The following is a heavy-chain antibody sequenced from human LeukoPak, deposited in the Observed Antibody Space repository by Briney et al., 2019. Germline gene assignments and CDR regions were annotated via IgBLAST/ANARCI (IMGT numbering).Heavy chain of an antibody. CDR1: GFTLSSYS. CDR3: AAGYSSSWYPPFDY. CDR2: ISSSSSTI. Sequence: GGSLRLSCAASGFTLSSYSMNWVRQAPGKGLEWVSYISSSSSTIYYADSVKGRFTISRDNAKNSLYLQMNSLRAEDTAVYYCAAGYSSSWYPPFDYWGQGTLVTVSS. V-gene: IGHV3-48*04. D-gene: IGHD6-13*01. J-gene: IGHJ4*02.